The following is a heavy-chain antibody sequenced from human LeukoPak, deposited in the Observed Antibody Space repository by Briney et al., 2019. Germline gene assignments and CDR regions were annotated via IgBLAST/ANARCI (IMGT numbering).Heavy chain of an antibody. CDR1: GYTFTDYY. D-gene: IGHD3-9*01. Sequence: GASVKVSCKASGYTFTDYYIHWVRQAPGQGLEWMGWINPNTGGTNYTQKFQGRVTMTRDTSISTAYMELSRLRSDDTAVYYCARDDYDILTGYYNPWGQGTLVTVSS. CDR2: INPNTGGT. V-gene: IGHV1-2*02. CDR3: ARDDYDILTGYYNP. J-gene: IGHJ5*02.